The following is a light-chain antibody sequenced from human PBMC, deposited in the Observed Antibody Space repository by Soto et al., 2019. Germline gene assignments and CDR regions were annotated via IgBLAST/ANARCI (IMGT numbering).Light chain of an antibody. CDR3: QHYNSYPWT. J-gene: IGKJ1*01. Sequence: DIQMTQSPSTLSASVGDRVTITCRASQSIGSWVAWYQQKPGRAPNLLIHKASHLESGVPSRFSGSGYGTEFTLTISSLQPGDFATYYCQHYNSYPWTFGQGTKVDI. V-gene: IGKV1-5*03. CDR1: QSIGSW. CDR2: KAS.